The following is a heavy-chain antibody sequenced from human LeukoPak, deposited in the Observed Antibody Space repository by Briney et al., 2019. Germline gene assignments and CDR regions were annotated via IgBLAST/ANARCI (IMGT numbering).Heavy chain of an antibody. CDR2: INHSGST. CDR1: GGSFSGYY. V-gene: IGHV4-34*01. D-gene: IGHD4-17*01. Sequence: SETLSLTCAVYGGSFSGYYWSWIRQPPGKGLEWIGEINHSGSTNYNPSLKSRVTISVDTSKNQFSLKLSSVTAADTAVYYCARGPGYGDYVAYYYGMDVWGQGTTVTVSS. J-gene: IGHJ6*02. CDR3: ARGPGYGDYVAYYYGMDV.